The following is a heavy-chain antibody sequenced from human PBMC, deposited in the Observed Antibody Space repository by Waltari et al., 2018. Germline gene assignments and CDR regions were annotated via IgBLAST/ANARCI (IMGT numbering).Heavy chain of an antibody. V-gene: IGHV3-48*03. D-gene: IGHD1-26*01. CDR1: GFTFSSYE. J-gene: IGHJ4*02. Sequence: EVQLVESGGGLVQPGGSRRLSCAASGFTFSSYERNWVRRAPGKGLEWVSYISSSGSTIYYADSVKGRFTISRDNAKNSLYLQMNSLRAEDTAVYYCARDLGAGFDYWGQGTLVTVSS. CDR2: ISSSGSTI. CDR3: ARDLGAGFDY.